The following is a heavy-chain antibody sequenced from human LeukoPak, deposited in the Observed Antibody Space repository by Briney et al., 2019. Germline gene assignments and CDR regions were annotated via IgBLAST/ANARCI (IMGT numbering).Heavy chain of an antibody. J-gene: IGHJ3*01. CDR1: GFTLNSNY. D-gene: IGHD2-2*01. Sequence: GGSLRLSCATSGFTLNSNYMSWVRQPPDKGLEWVSIIYSGGSTYYADSVKGRFTISRDNSKNTVYLQMNSLRAEDTAVYYCARRYCSTCPTGHAFDLWGQGTMVTVSS. CDR2: IYSGGST. CDR3: ARRYCSTCPTGHAFDL. V-gene: IGHV3-53*01.